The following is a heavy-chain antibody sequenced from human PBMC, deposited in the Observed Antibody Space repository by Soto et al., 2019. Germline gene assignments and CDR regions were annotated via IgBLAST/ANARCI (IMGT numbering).Heavy chain of an antibody. J-gene: IGHJ5*02. CDR1: GYSFTSYW. CDR2: IYPGDSDT. D-gene: IGHD1-26*01. Sequence: GESLKISCKGSGYSFTSYWIVWVRQMPGKGLEWMGIIYPGDSDTRYSPSFQGQVTISADKSISTAYLQWSSLKASDTAMYYCARERHSGTSDFNWFDPWGQGTLVTVSS. CDR3: ARERHSGTSDFNWFDP. V-gene: IGHV5-51*01.